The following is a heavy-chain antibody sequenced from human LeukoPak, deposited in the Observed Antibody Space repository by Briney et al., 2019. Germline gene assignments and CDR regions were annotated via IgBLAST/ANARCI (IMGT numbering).Heavy chain of an antibody. J-gene: IGHJ5*02. CDR3: AREDHGDYVWAAPWFDP. CDR2: IIPIFGTA. Sequence: ASVKVSCKASGGTFSSYAISWVRQAPGQGLEWMGGIIPIFGTANHAQKFQGRVTITADESTSTAYMELSSLRSEDTAVYYCAREDHGDYVWAAPWFDPWGQGTLVTVSS. V-gene: IGHV1-69*01. D-gene: IGHD4-17*01. CDR1: GGTFSSYA.